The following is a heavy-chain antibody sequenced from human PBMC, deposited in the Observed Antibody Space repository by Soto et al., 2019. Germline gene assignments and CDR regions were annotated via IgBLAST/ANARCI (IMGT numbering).Heavy chain of an antibody. V-gene: IGHV1-69*13. CDR2: IIPIFGTA. CDR1: GGTFSSYA. CDR3: ASSRVSTPNYFDY. Sequence: SVKVSCKASGGTFSSYAISWVRQAPGQGLEWMGGIIPIFGTANYAQKFQGRVTITADESTSTAYMELSSLRSEDTAVYYCASSRVSTPNYFDYWGQGTLVTVSS. J-gene: IGHJ4*02.